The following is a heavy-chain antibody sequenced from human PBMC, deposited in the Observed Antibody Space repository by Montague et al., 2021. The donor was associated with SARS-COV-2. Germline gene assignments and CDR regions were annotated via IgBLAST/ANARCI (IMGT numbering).Heavy chain of an antibody. CDR1: GGSISSYI. CDR2: VYHSGGT. D-gene: IGHD1-26*01. CDR3: ARSGAVPMD. J-gene: IGHJ4*02. Sequence: SETLSLTCTVSGGSISSYIWSWIRKSPGKGLEWIGYVYHSGGTKNNHSLESRVTISGDTAKNQYSLKLSFVTTADTDVYYCARSGAVPMDWGQGTLVTVSS. V-gene: IGHV4-59*13.